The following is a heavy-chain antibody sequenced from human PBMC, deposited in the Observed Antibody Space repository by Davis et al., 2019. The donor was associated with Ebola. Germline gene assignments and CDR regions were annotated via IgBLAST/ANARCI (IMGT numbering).Heavy chain of an antibody. D-gene: IGHD3-3*01. V-gene: IGHV4-30-4*08. CDR2: ISNRGSP. J-gene: IGHJ5*02. CDR3: ARGSITIFGVVTQNWFDP. Sequence: WIRQPPGKGLEWIGYISNRGSPFYKPSLKSQVTISLDTPKNQFSLKLNSVTVADTAVYYCARGSITIFGVVTQNWFDPWGQGTLVTVSS.